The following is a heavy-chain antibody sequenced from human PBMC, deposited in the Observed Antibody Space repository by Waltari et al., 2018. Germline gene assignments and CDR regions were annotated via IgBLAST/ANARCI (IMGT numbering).Heavy chain of an antibody. CDR3: AYGDYPDY. V-gene: IGHV3-23*01. CDR1: GFTFSSFP. J-gene: IGHJ4*02. CDR2: VTYNGGRT. D-gene: IGHD4-17*01. Sequence: EVQLLESGGGLVQPGGSLRLSCAASGFTFSSFPMSWVRQAPGKGLEWVSGVTYNGGRTYYADSVKGRFTISRDNSKNTLYLQMNRLRAEDTAVYYCAYGDYPDYWGQGTLVTVSS.